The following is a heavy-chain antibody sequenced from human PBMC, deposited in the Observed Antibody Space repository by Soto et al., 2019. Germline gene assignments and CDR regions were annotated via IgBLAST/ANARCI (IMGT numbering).Heavy chain of an antibody. CDR2: VFYDGTT. CDR1: GGAINTNNYY. J-gene: IGHJ4*02. Sequence: QLQLQESGPGPVKPSGTLSLTCTVSGGAINTNNYYWGWVRQPPGKGLEWIGSVFYDGTTYYSPSLKSRVTISFATSRTQFSLKLNYVTDADTAVYYCARLVVVSPVANVWGQGTLVTVSS. D-gene: IGHD2-2*01. V-gene: IGHV4-39*01. CDR3: ARLVVVSPVANV.